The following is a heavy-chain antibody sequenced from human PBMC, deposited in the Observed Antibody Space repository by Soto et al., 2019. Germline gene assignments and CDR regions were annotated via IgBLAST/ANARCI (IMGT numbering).Heavy chain of an antibody. CDR2: IWYDGSNK. V-gene: IGHV3-33*01. J-gene: IGHJ4*02. D-gene: IGHD6-13*01. Sequence: QVQLVESGGGVVQPGRSLRLSCAASGFTFSSYGMHWARQAPGEGLEWVAVIWYDGSNKYYADSVKGRFTISRDKSKNTLYLQMNRLRAEDTAVYYCARDHGSSSDLLFYWGQGTLVTVSS. CDR3: ARDHGSSSDLLFY. CDR1: GFTFSSYG.